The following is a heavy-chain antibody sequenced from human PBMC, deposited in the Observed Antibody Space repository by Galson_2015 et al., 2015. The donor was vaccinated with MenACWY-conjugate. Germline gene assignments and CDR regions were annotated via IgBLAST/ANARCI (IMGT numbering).Heavy chain of an antibody. J-gene: IGHJ6*02. CDR1: GFTFSSYS. V-gene: IGHV3-48*04. D-gene: IGHD6-19*01. Sequence: SLRLSCAASGFTFSSYSMNWVRQAPGKGLEWVSYISSSSSTIYYADSVKGRFTISRDNAKNSLYLQMNSLRAEDTAVYYCARESLEHSSGWSPPYYYYYGMDVWGQGTTVTVSS. CDR3: ARESLEHSSGWSPPYYYYYGMDV. CDR2: ISSSSSTI.